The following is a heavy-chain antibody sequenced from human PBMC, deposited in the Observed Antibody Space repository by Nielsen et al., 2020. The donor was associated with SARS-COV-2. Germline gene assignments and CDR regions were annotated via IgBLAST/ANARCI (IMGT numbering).Heavy chain of an antibody. CDR2: ISSSSSYT. J-gene: IGHJ4*02. CDR3: ARDGGYYDSSGYNPGGTDY. V-gene: IGHV3-11*05. D-gene: IGHD3-22*01. CDR1: GFTFSDYY. Sequence: GGSLRLSCAASGFTFSDYYMSWIRQAPGKGLEWVSYISSSSSYTNYADSVKGRFTISRDNAKNSLYLQMNSLRAEDTAVYYCARDGGYYDSSGYNPGGTDYWGQGTLVTVSS.